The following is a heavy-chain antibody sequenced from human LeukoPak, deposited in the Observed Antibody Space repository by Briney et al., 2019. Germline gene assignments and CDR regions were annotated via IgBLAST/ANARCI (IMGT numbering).Heavy chain of an antibody. CDR2: ISGSGGGA. V-gene: IGHV3-23*01. D-gene: IGHD3-10*01. Sequence: GGSLRLSCAVSGITLSNYGMSWVRQAPGRGLEWVAGISGSGGGAQYADSVKGRFTISRDNAKNRLYLHMNSLRAEDTAMYFCAKRGVVIRVFLVGFHKEAYYFDSWGQGVLVTVSS. J-gene: IGHJ4*02. CDR3: AKRGVVIRVFLVGFHKEAYYFDS. CDR1: GITLSNYG.